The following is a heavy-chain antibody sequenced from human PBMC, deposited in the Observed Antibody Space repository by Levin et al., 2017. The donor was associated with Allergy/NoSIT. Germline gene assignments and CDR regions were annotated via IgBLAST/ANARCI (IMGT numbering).Heavy chain of an antibody. CDR1: GFTISEYA. Sequence: GASVKVSCAVSGFTISEYAMAWVRQAPGKGLEGVSVITGGGFNTYYGDSVKGRFTVSRDDSKDTPYLELNSLGGEDTAVYYCAKKQGGTSGFSFDVWGQGTMVTVSS. J-gene: IGHJ3*01. V-gene: IGHV3-23*01. CDR3: AKKQGGTSGFSFDV. D-gene: IGHD1-1*01. CDR2: ITGGGFNT.